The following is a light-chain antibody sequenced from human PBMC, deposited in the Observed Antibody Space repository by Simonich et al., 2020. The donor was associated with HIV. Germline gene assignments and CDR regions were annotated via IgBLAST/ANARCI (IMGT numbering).Light chain of an antibody. V-gene: IGLV2-14*03. J-gene: IGLJ3*02. CDR3: SSYTSSSTLV. CDR1: SSDVGGYNY. Sequence: QSALTQPPSASGSPGQSVTISCTGTSSDVGGYNYVSWYQHHPGKAPKLMLYDVSKRPSGVYNRFSVSKSGNTASLTISGLQTEDEADYYCSSYTSSSTLVFGGGTKLTVL. CDR2: DVS.